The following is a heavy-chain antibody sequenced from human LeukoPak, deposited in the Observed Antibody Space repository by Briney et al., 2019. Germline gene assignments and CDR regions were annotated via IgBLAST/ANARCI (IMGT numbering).Heavy chain of an antibody. Sequence: ASVKVSCKASGYTFTSYDINLVRQATGQGLEWMGWMNPNSGNTGYAQKFQGRVTMTRNTSISTAYMELSSLRSEDTAVYYCARGDTKIVPAAIALFYYYYYGMDVWGQGTTVTVSS. D-gene: IGHD2-2*01. CDR2: MNPNSGNT. V-gene: IGHV1-8*01. J-gene: IGHJ6*02. CDR3: ARGDTKIVPAAIALFYYYYYGMDV. CDR1: GYTFTSYD.